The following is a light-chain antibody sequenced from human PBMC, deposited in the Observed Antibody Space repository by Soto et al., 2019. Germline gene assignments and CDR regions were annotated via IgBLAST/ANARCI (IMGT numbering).Light chain of an antibody. CDR3: QKYNSVPAW. Sequence: DIQMTQSPSSLSASVGDRVTITCRASQGISNYLAWYQQKPGKVPKLLIYAASTLQSGVPSRFSGSGSGTDFNITISSLQPEDVATYYCQKYNSVPAWFGQGTKVEIK. CDR1: QGISNY. V-gene: IGKV1-27*01. CDR2: AAS. J-gene: IGKJ1*01.